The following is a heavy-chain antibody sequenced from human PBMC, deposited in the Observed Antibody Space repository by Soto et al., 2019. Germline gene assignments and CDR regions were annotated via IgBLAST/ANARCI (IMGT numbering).Heavy chain of an antibody. CDR3: ARASGRGWYNWFDP. CDR1: GVTFSSYG. Sequence: QVQLVQSGAEVKKPGSSVKVSCKASGVTFSSYGISWVRQAPGQGLEFMGGIIPIFGTTNYAHKFRGRVTFTADESTNTTYMELTNLRSEDTAVYYCARASGRGWYNWFDPWGQGTLVTVSS. CDR2: IIPIFGTT. D-gene: IGHD6-19*01. V-gene: IGHV1-69*01. J-gene: IGHJ5*02.